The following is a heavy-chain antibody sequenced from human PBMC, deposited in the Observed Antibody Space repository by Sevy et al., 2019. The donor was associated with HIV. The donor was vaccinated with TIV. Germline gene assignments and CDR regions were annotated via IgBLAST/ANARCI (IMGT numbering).Heavy chain of an antibody. Sequence: SETLSLTCTVSGGSISSYYWSWIRQPPGKGLEWIGYIYYSGSTNYNPSLKSLVTISVDTSKNQFSLKLSSVTAADTAVYYCARDRQLLKGDYYYYGMDVWGQGTTVTVSS. J-gene: IGHJ6*02. V-gene: IGHV4-59*01. CDR3: ARDRQLLKGDYYYYGMDV. CDR1: GGSISSYY. CDR2: IYYSGST. D-gene: IGHD2-2*01.